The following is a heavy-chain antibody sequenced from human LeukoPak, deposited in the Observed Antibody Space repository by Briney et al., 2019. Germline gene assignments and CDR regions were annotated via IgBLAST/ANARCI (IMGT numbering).Heavy chain of an antibody. D-gene: IGHD2-21*02. CDR1: GFTFGDYA. V-gene: IGHV3-49*03. Sequence: GGSLRLSCTASGFTFGDYAMSWFRQAPGKGLEWVGLIGSKAYGGTAEYAASVKGRFTISRDDSKSIAYLQMNSLKTEDTAVYYCTKDDCGGDCSMFDYWGQGTLVTVSS. CDR3: TKDDCGGDCSMFDY. CDR2: IGSKAYGGTA. J-gene: IGHJ4*02.